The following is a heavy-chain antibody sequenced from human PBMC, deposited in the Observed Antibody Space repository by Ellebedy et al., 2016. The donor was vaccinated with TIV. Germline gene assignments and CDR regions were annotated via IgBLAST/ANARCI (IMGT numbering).Heavy chain of an antibody. CDR2: ISGSGGST. J-gene: IGHJ6*02. CDR3: AKDALAYYGDYGMDV. CDR1: GFTFSSYA. D-gene: IGHD4-17*01. Sequence: GESLKISXAASGFTFSSYAMSWVRQAPGKGLEWVSAISGSGGSTYYADSVKGRFTISRDNSKNTLYLQMNSLRAEDTAVYYCAKDALAYYGDYGMDVWGQGTTVTVSS. V-gene: IGHV3-23*01.